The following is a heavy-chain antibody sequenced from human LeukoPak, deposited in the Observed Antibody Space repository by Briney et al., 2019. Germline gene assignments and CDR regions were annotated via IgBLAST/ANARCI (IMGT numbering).Heavy chain of an antibody. Sequence: SETLSLTCAVYGGSFSGYYWSWIRHPPGKGLEGIGEINHSGSTNYNPSLKSRVTISVDTSKNQFSLKLSSVTAADTAVYYCARGRGYFDWLVDYWGQGTLVTVSS. V-gene: IGHV4-34*01. CDR2: INHSGST. CDR1: GGSFSGYY. J-gene: IGHJ4*02. CDR3: ARGRGYFDWLVDY. D-gene: IGHD3-9*01.